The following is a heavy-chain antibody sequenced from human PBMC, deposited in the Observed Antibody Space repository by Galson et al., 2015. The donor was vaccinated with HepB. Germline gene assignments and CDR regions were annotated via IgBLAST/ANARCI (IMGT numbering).Heavy chain of an antibody. CDR2: TYYRSKWHN. D-gene: IGHD3-22*01. V-gene: IGHV6-1*01. CDR1: GDSVSSDSAT. J-gene: IGHJ3*02. CDR3: ARVPLLFVDAVGYDAFDI. Sequence: CAISGDSVSSDSATWNWIRQSPSRGLEWLGRTYYRSKWHNDYALSVKSRISINADTSKNQISLQLNPVSPEDTAVYYCARVPLLFVDAVGYDAFDIWGQGTLVPVSS.